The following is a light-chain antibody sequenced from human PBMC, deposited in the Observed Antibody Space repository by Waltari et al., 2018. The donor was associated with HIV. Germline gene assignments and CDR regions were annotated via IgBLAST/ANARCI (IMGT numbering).Light chain of an antibody. CDR1: QSVSSV. CDR2: DAT. Sequence: DIVLTQPPATLSLSPEERATLSCGASQSVSSVLACYQQRPGQALRLLIFDATTRATGTPARFSGSGSETDFTLTIRSLETEDRAVYYCQQRVNWPPLSFGGGTKVEIK. J-gene: IGKJ4*01. V-gene: IGKV3-11*01. CDR3: QQRVNWPPLS.